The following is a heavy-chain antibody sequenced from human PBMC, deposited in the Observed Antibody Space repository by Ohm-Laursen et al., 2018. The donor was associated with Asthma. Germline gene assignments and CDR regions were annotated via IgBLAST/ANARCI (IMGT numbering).Heavy chain of an antibody. D-gene: IGHD5-12*01. CDR2: IKSKTDGGTT. J-gene: IGHJ4*02. Sequence: SLRLSCAASGFTFSSYSMNWVRQAPGKGLEWVGRIKSKTDGGTTDYAAPVEGRFTISRDDSKNTLYLQMNSLKTEDTAVYYCTTDVYSGYDNRYYFDYWGQGTLVTVSS. V-gene: IGHV3-15*01. CDR1: GFTFSSYS. CDR3: TTDVYSGYDNRYYFDY.